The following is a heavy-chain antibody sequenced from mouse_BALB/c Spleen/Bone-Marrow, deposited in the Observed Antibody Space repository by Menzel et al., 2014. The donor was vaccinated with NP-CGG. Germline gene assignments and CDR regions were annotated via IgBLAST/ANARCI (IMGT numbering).Heavy chain of an antibody. CDR1: GYTFTDYK. D-gene: IGHD2-4*01. CDR3: AGKAYPDYDYALDF. J-gene: IGHJ4*01. Sequence: EVQLQQSGPELVKPGASVKISCKASGYTFTDYKMHWVKLRHGKSLEWIGYIYPYNGVTGYNQKFKSKATLTVDNSSSTAYMELRSLTSEDSAVYYCAGKAYPDYDYALDFWGQGTSVTVSS. V-gene: IGHV1S29*02. CDR2: IYPYNGVT.